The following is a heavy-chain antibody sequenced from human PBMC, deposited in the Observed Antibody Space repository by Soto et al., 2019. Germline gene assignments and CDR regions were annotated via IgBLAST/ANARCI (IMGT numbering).Heavy chain of an antibody. CDR3: ARAGGIYYDSSGYLDY. V-gene: IGHV4-59*01. J-gene: IGHJ4*02. D-gene: IGHD3-22*01. Sequence: SETLSLTCTVSGGSITSYYWSWIRQPPGKGLDWIGYIYYTGTTKYNPSLKSRVTISVDTSKNQFSLKLSSVTAADTAQYYCARAGGIYYDSSGYLDYWGQGTLVTVSS. CDR2: IYYTGTT. CDR1: GGSITSYY.